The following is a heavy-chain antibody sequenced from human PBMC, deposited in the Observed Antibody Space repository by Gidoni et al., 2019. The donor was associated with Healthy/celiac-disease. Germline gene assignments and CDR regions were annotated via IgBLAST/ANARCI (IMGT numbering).Heavy chain of an antibody. J-gene: IGHJ4*02. Sequence: EVQLVQSGAEVKKPGESLRISCTGYGYSFTSYWISCVRQMPGQGLAWMGRIDPSDSYTNYSPSFQGHVTISADKSISTAYLQWSSLKASDTAMYYCARRARGWIQLWNDYWGQGTLVTVSS. V-gene: IGHV5-10-1*01. CDR3: ARRARGWIQLWNDY. CDR1: GYSFTSYW. D-gene: IGHD5-18*01. CDR2: IDPSDSYT.